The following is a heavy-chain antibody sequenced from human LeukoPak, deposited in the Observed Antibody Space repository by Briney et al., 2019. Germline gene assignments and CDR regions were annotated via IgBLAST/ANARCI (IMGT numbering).Heavy chain of an antibody. Sequence: SETLPLTCAVSGASVSSSHWNWIRQFPGRGLEWIGCLSYTGKTDYNPSLISRVTISLDTSKNQVSLNLSSVTAADTAIYYCARGSINYGAYFSSWGQGTPVTVSS. V-gene: IGHV4-59*08. CDR1: GASVSSSH. J-gene: IGHJ4*02. CDR2: LSYTGKT. D-gene: IGHD4-17*01. CDR3: ARGSINYGAYFSS.